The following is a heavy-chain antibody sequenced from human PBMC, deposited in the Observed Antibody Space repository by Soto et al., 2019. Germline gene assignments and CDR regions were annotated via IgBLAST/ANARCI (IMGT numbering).Heavy chain of an antibody. V-gene: IGHV3-23*01. CDR3: AKSRRRSYYYDSSGYYPRDYYYYGMDV. J-gene: IGHJ6*02. Sequence: GGSLRLSCAASGFTFSSYAMSWVRQAPGKGLEWVSAISGSGGSTYYADSVKGRFTISRDNSKNTLYLQMNSLRAEDTAVYYCAKSRRRSYYYDSSGYYPRDYYYYGMDVWGQGTTVTVSS. D-gene: IGHD3-22*01. CDR2: ISGSGGST. CDR1: GFTFSSYA.